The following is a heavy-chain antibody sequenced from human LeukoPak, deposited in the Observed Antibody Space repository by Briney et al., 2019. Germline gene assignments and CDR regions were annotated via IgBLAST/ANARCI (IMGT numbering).Heavy chain of an antibody. CDR2: ICSSGTVT. CDR3: EIERSFCEGDCSDY. Sequence: GGSLRLSCAGSGYSFSDYEMNWVRQAPARGLEGVAYICSSGTVTHYTDSVKDRFTISRDNGKNSLFLQMNGLSAEDTAVYYCEIERSFCEGDCSDYWGQGTLVTVSS. CDR1: GYSFSDYE. J-gene: IGHJ4*02. V-gene: IGHV3-48*03. D-gene: IGHD2-21*01.